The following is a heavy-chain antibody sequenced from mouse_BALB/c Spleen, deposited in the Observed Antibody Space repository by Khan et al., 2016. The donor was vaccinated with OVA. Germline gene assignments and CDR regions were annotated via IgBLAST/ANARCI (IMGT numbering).Heavy chain of an antibody. Sequence: EVMLVESGPELVKPGASVKISCKASGYSFTGYFMNWVMQSHGKSLEWIGRINPHIGETFYNQKFKGKATLTVDESSSTAHMELRSLASEDSAVYYCARIYGSDFDYWGQGTTLTVSS. CDR3: ARIYGSDFDY. J-gene: IGHJ2*01. D-gene: IGHD1-1*01. V-gene: IGHV1-20*02. CDR2: INPHIGET. CDR1: GYSFTGYF.